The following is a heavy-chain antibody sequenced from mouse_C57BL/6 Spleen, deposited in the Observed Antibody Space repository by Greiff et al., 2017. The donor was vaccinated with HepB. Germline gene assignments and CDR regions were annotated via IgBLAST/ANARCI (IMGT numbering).Heavy chain of an antibody. CDR3: ARGTTVAMDY. Sequence: QVQLQQPGAELVRPGSSVKLSCKASGYTFTSYWMHWVKQRPIQGLEWIGNIDPSDSDTHYNQKFKDKATLTVDKSSSTAYMQLSSLTSEDSAVYYCARGTTVAMDYWGQGTSVTVAS. D-gene: IGHD1-1*01. V-gene: IGHV1-52*01. CDR1: GYTFTSYW. J-gene: IGHJ4*01. CDR2: IDPSDSDT.